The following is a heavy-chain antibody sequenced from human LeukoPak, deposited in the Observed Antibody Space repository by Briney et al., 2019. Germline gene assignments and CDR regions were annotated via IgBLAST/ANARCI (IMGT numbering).Heavy chain of an antibody. Sequence: GASVKVSCKASGGTFSSYAISWVRQAPGQGLEWMGGIIPIFGTANYAQKFQGRVTITADESTSTAYMELSSLRSEGTAVYYCAIRHWNYVPFDYWGQGTLVTVSS. CDR1: GGTFSSYA. D-gene: IGHD1-7*01. CDR3: AIRHWNYVPFDY. J-gene: IGHJ4*02. V-gene: IGHV1-69*13. CDR2: IIPIFGTA.